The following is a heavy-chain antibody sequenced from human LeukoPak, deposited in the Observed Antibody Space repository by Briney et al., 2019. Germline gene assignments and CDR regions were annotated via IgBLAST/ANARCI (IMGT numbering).Heavy chain of an antibody. CDR3: AKVLPATASIPDY. J-gene: IGHJ4*02. V-gene: IGHV3-23*01. Sequence: GGSLRLSCVASGFTFSNYGMTWVRQAPGKGLEWVSGISGSGGSTYYADSVKGRFTISRDSSHNTLYLQMNSLRADDTAVYYCAKVLPATASIPDYWGQGTLVTVSS. CDR2: ISGSGGST. CDR1: GFTFSNYG. D-gene: IGHD2-2*01.